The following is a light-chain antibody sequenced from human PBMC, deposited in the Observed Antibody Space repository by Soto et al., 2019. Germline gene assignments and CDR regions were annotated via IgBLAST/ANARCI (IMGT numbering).Light chain of an antibody. Sequence: DVQMTQSPSSLSASVGDRVTITCRASESIANYLNWYQQKPQKAPNLLISDVSILQGGVPSRFSGSRSGTDFTLTISSLQPEDFATYYCQQSYNVLGTFGQGTKVEIK. CDR1: ESIANY. V-gene: IGKV1-39*01. CDR2: DVS. CDR3: QQSYNVLGT. J-gene: IGKJ1*01.